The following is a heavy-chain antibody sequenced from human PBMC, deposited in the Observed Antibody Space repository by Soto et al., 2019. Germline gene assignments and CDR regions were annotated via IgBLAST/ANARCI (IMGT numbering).Heavy chain of an antibody. J-gene: IGHJ4*02. D-gene: IGHD3-10*01. Sequence: QVQLVQSGAEVKKPGASVKVSCKASGYTFTSYGISWVRQAPGQGLEWMGWISAYNGNTNYAQKFQGRVTMTTDTSSYAANMELRSLRSDVTAVYYCARDPYIGVLLWFGEVIPLDYWGQGTLVTVSS. V-gene: IGHV1-18*01. CDR2: ISAYNGNT. CDR3: ARDPYIGVLLWFGEVIPLDY. CDR1: GYTFTSYG.